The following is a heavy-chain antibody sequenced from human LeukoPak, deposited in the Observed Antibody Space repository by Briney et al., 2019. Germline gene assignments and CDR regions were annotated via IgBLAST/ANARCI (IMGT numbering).Heavy chain of an antibody. CDR3: AKTPGYTTVTSHDY. V-gene: IGHV3-23*01. D-gene: IGHD4-17*01. Sequence: QPGGSLRLSCAASGFTFNSYAMSWVRQAPGKGLEWVSAISGSGGSTYYADSMRGRFTISRDNSKNTLYLQRNSLRAEDTAVYYCAKTPGYTTVTSHDYWGQGTLVTVSS. J-gene: IGHJ4*02. CDR2: ISGSGGST. CDR1: GFTFNSYA.